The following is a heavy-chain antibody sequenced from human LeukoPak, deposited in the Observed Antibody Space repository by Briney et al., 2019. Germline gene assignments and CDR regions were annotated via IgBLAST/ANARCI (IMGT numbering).Heavy chain of an antibody. J-gene: IGHJ4*02. CDR1: GFTFSSYS. CDR3: ASTNYDILTGYERGFDY. Sequence: PGGSLRLSCAASGFTFSSYSMNWVRQAPGRGLEWVSSISSTSSYIYYADSMEGRFTISRDNAKNSLYLQMNSLRAEDTAVYYCASTNYDILTGYERGFDYWGQGTLVTVSS. CDR2: ISSTSSYI. D-gene: IGHD3-9*01. V-gene: IGHV3-21*01.